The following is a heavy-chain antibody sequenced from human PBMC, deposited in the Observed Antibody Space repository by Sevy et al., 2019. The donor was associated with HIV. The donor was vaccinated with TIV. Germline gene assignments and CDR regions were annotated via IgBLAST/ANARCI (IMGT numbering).Heavy chain of an antibody. CDR3: ARHRAYCSDGSCYSPWYFNL. Sequence: SETLSLTCTVSGGSISSSPYYWSWIRQPPGKGLEWIGSFYDTGSAYYNPSLKSRVTISVDTSKNQFSLRLSSVTAADTALYYCARHRAYCSDGSCYSPWYFNLWGRRTLVTVSS. V-gene: IGHV4-39*01. CDR2: FYDTGSA. CDR1: GGSISSSPYY. J-gene: IGHJ2*01. D-gene: IGHD2-15*01.